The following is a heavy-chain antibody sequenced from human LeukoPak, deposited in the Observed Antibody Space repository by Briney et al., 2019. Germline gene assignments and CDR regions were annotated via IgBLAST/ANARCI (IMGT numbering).Heavy chain of an antibody. CDR1: GGSISSYY. Sequence: SETLSLTCTVSGGSISSYYWSWIRQPPGKGLEWIGYIYYSGGTNYNPSLKSRVTISVDTSKNQFSLKLSSVTAADTAVYYCARTYYYDSSGYASEYFQHWGQGTLVTVSS. D-gene: IGHD3-22*01. V-gene: IGHV4-59*01. CDR2: IYYSGGT. CDR3: ARTYYYDSSGYASEYFQH. J-gene: IGHJ1*01.